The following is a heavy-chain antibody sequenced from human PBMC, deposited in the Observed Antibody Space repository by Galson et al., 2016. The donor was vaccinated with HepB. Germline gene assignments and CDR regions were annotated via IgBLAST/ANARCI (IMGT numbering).Heavy chain of an antibody. D-gene: IGHD6-19*01. CDR1: GFIFSTYN. Sequence: SLRLSCAASGFIFSTYNMNWVRQAPGKGLELVSSISSSSSHIYYADSVKGRFTVSRDNAKNSLYLQMNSLTAEDTAVYYCARKGSGWHESNFDYWGQGALVTVSS. CDR3: ARKGSGWHESNFDY. J-gene: IGHJ4*02. V-gene: IGHV3-21*06. CDR2: ISSSSSHI.